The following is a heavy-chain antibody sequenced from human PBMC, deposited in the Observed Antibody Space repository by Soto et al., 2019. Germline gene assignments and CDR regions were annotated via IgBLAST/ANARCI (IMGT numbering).Heavy chain of an antibody. CDR2: ISSSSSTI. CDR1: GRSVSNYY. Sequence: LSLTCNVSGRSVSNYYWSWIRQTPGKGLEWVSYISSSSSTIYYADSVKGRFTISRDNAKNSLYLQMNSLRDEDTAVYYCARDQYSSSWHYYYYYGMDVWGQGTTVTVSS. V-gene: IGHV3-11*04. J-gene: IGHJ6*02. D-gene: IGHD6-13*01. CDR3: ARDQYSSSWHYYYYYGMDV.